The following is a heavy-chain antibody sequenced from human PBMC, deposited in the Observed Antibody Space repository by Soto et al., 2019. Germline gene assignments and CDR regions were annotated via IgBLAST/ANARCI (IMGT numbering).Heavy chain of an antibody. D-gene: IGHD3-3*01. J-gene: IGHJ5*02. CDR3: ATRITVFGLLIPPFDP. CDR1: GGSISSSSYY. CDR2: IYYSGST. Sequence: TSETLSLTCTVSGGSISSSSYYWGWIRQPPGKGLEWIGSIYYSGSTYYNPSLKSRVTISVDTSKNQFSLRLSSATAADTAIYYCATRITVFGLLIPPFDPWGQGTQVTVSS. V-gene: IGHV4-39*01.